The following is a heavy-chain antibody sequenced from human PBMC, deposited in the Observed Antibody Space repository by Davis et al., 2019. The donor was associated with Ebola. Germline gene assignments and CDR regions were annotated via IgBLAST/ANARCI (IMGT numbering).Heavy chain of an antibody. D-gene: IGHD1-14*01. J-gene: IGHJ6*02. Sequence: AASVTVSCKASGGTFSSYAISWVRQAPGQGLEWMGGIIPIFGTANYAQKFQGRVTITADKSTSTAYMELSSLRSEDTAVYYCAREPGPKVGYGMDVWGQGTTVTVSS. V-gene: IGHV1-69*06. CDR3: AREPGPKVGYGMDV. CDR2: IIPIFGTA. CDR1: GGTFSSYA.